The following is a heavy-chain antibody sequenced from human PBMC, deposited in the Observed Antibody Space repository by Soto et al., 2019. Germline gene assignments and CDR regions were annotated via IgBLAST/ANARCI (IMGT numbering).Heavy chain of an antibody. CDR1: GYTFTSYA. CDR3: ARGGVFGVVDGMDV. V-gene: IGHV1-3*01. D-gene: IGHD3-3*01. Sequence: WASVKVSCKASGYTFTSYAMHWVRQAPGQRLEWMGWINAGNGNTKYSQKFQGRVTITRDTSASTAYMELSSLRSEDTAVYYCARGGVFGVVDGMDVWGQGTTVTVSS. J-gene: IGHJ6*02. CDR2: INAGNGNT.